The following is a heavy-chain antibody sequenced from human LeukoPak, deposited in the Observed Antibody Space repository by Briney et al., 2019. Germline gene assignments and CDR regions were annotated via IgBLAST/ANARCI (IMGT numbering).Heavy chain of an antibody. Sequence: GASVKVSCKASGYTFTGYYMHWVRQAPGQGLEWMGWINPNSGDTNYAQKFQGRVTMTRDTSISTAYVELSRLRSDDTAVYYCARVAVEMASWFDPWGQGTLVTVSS. J-gene: IGHJ5*02. D-gene: IGHD5-24*01. V-gene: IGHV1-2*02. CDR3: ARVAVEMASWFDP. CDR2: INPNSGDT. CDR1: GYTFTGYY.